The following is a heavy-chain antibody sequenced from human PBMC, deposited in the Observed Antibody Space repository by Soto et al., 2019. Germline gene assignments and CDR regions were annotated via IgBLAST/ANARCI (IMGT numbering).Heavy chain of an antibody. CDR3: AKDPLDSSRAGGWFDP. J-gene: IGHJ5*02. Sequence: PGGSLRLSCAASGFTFSSYAMSWVRQAPGKGLEWVSAISGSGGSTYYADSVKGRFTISRDNSKNTLYLQMNSLRAEDTAVYYCAKDPLDSSRAGGWFDPWGQGTLVTVSS. D-gene: IGHD6-13*01. CDR1: GFTFSSYA. CDR2: ISGSGGST. V-gene: IGHV3-23*01.